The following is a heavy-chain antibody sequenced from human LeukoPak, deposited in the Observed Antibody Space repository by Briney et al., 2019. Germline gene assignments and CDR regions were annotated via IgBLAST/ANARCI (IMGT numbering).Heavy chain of an antibody. V-gene: IGHV1-69*05. CDR1: GGTFSSYA. CDR3: ARRYYCSGGSCYSVIIVGAFDI. D-gene: IGHD2-15*01. Sequence: SVKVSCKASGGTFSSYAISWVRQAPGQGLEWMGGIIPIFGTANYAQKFQGRVTITTDESTSTAYMELSSLRSEDTAVYYCARRYYCSGGSCYSVIIVGAFDIWGQGTMVTVSS. J-gene: IGHJ3*02. CDR2: IIPIFGTA.